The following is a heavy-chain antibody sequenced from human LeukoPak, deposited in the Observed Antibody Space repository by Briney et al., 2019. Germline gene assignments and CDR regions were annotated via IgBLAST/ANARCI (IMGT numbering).Heavy chain of an antibody. D-gene: IGHD3-3*01. Sequence: SETLSLTCTVSGGSISSYYWSWIRQPPGKGLEWIGYIYYSGSTNYNPSLKSRVTISVDTSKNQFSLKLSSVTAADTAVYYCARDAGRGYDFWSGCYDSSISYYMDVWGKGTTVTVSS. V-gene: IGHV4-59*01. CDR2: IYYSGST. CDR1: GGSISSYY. CDR3: ARDAGRGYDFWSGCYDSSISYYMDV. J-gene: IGHJ6*03.